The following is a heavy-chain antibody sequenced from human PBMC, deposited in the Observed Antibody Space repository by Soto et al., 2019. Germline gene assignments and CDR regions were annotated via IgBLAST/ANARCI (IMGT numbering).Heavy chain of an antibody. Sequence: SQTLSLTCAISGDSVSSNSAALNWIRQSPSRGFEWLGRTYYRSKWYSEYAVSVKGRITINPDPSKNHFSLQLNSVTPEDAAVYYCARTGGPIDSWGQGTLVTVSS. D-gene: IGHD3-16*01. CDR3: ARTGGPIDS. CDR2: TYYRSKWYS. J-gene: IGHJ4*02. CDR1: GDSVSSNSAA. V-gene: IGHV6-1*01.